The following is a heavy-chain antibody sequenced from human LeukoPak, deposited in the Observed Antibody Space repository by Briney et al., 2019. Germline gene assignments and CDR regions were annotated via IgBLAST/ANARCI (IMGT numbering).Heavy chain of an antibody. Sequence: SVKVSCKASGGTFSSYAISWVRQAPGQGLEWMGGIIPIFGTANYAQKFQGRVTMTRNTSISTAYMELSSLRSEDTGVYYCARPPSSGGSHYYYGMDVWGQGATVTVSS. V-gene: IGHV1-69*05. CDR1: GGTFSSYA. D-gene: IGHD6-25*01. CDR2: IIPIFGTA. CDR3: ARPPSSGGSHYYYGMDV. J-gene: IGHJ6*02.